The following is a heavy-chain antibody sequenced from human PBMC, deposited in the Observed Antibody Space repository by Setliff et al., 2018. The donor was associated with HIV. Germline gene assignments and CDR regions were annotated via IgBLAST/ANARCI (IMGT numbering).Heavy chain of an antibody. J-gene: IGHJ4*02. CDR3: ARSSRVNCGGDCYLFDY. V-gene: IGHV4-4*07. D-gene: IGHD2-21*02. CDR1: GGSISPYY. CDR2: IYISGNT. Sequence: PSETLSLTCSVSGGSISPYYWSWIRQPAGKGLEWIGRIYISGNTIYNPSLKSRVTMSVDTSKDQFPLILTSVTAADTAVYYCARSSRVNCGGDCYLFDYWGQGTPVTVSS.